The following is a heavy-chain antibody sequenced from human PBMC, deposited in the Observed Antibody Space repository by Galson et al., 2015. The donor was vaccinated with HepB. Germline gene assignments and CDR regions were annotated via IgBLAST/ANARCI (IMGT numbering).Heavy chain of an antibody. V-gene: IGHV3-33*01. CDR2: IWYDGSNK. D-gene: IGHD3-16*01. CDR1: GFTFSSYG. Sequence: SLRLSCAASGFTFSSYGMHWVRQAPGKGLEWVAVIWYDGSNKYYADSVKGRFTISRDNSKNTLYLQMNSLRAEDTAVYYCARDTGHYDYVWGSHHGGAYDYWGQGTLVTVSS. CDR3: ARDTGHYDYVWGSHHGGAYDY. J-gene: IGHJ4*02.